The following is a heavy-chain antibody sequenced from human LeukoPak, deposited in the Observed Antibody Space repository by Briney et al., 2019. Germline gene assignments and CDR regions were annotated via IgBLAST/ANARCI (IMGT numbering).Heavy chain of an antibody. Sequence: SETLSLTCTVSGGSISSGAYYWGWIRQPPGKGLEWIGSIYYSGSTYYNPSLKSRVTISVDTSKNQFSLKLSSVTAADTAVYYCARQDGYNLNEYLQHWGQGTLVTVSS. D-gene: IGHD5-24*01. J-gene: IGHJ1*01. CDR3: ARQDGYNLNEYLQH. CDR1: GGSISSGAYY. CDR2: IYYSGST. V-gene: IGHV4-39*01.